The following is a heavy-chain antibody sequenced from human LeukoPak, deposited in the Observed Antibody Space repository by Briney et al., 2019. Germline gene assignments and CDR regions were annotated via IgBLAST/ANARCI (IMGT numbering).Heavy chain of an antibody. CDR2: IDTEGSTT. D-gene: IGHD5-24*01. Sequence: PGGSLRLSCAASGFSFSRYWMHWVRQAPGKGLVWVSYIDTEGSTTSYADSVKGRFTISRDNAKNTLYLQMNSLRAEDTAVYYCARVEETLITAAIIRKYYYYYYYMDVWGKGTTVTVSS. CDR3: ARVEETLITAAIIRKYYYYYYYMDV. V-gene: IGHV3-74*01. CDR1: GFSFSRYW. J-gene: IGHJ6*03.